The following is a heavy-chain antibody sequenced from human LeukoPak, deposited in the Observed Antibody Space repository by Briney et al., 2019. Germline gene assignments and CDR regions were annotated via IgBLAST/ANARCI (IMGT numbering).Heavy chain of an antibody. V-gene: IGHV3-21*01. J-gene: IGHJ4*02. CDR3: ASGIRERGFDY. D-gene: IGHD1-1*01. CDR1: GFTLSTYA. Sequence: GGPLRLSCAASGFTLSTYAMNWVRQAPGRGLQWVSSIDPSGYTIFYADSVKGRFTISRDNAKNSLYLQMNSLRAEDTALYFCASGIRERGFDYWGQGTLVTVSS. CDR2: IDPSGYTI.